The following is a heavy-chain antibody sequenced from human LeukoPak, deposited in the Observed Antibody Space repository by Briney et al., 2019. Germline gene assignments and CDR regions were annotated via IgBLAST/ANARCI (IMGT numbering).Heavy chain of an antibody. D-gene: IGHD2-2*01. CDR3: AKDTFFLYCSSTSCYPPSERSIAAAGGVDH. CDR1: GFTFDDYG. J-gene: IGHJ4*02. V-gene: IGHV3-20*04. Sequence: RPGGSLRLSCAASGFTFDDYGMSWVRQAPGKGLEWVSGINWNGGSTGYADSVKGRFTISRDNSKNTLYLQMNSLRAEDTAVYYCAKDTFFLYCSSTSCYPPSERSIAAAGGVDHWGQGTLVTVSS. CDR2: INWNGGST.